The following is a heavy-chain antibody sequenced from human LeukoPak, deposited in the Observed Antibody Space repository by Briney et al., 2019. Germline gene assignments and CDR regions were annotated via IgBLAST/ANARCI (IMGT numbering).Heavy chain of an antibody. D-gene: IGHD3-22*01. V-gene: IGHV3-48*03. CDR2: ISSSGSTI. CDR1: GFTFSSYE. CDR3: ARDEKITMTFKYYYYGMDV. J-gene: IGHJ6*02. Sequence: GGSLRLSCAASGFTFSSYEMNWVRQAPGKGLEWVSYISSSGSTIYYADSVKGRFTISRDNAENSLYLQMNSLRAEDTAVYYCARDEKITMTFKYYYYGMDVWGQGTTVTVSS.